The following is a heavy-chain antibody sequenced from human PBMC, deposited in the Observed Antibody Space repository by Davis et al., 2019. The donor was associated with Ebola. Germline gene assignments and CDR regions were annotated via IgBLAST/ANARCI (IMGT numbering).Heavy chain of an antibody. J-gene: IGHJ4*02. CDR2: MAQDGGQI. D-gene: IGHD3-3*01. Sequence: GESLKISCAASGISFGTNWMSWVRQAPGKGLEWVANMAQDGGQIYYVDSVKGRFTISRDNAKNSLYLQMNSLRVEDTAVYYCCQFWSGYFTYWGQGALVTVSS. CDR1: GISFGTNW. V-gene: IGHV3-7*01. CDR3: CQFWSGYFTY.